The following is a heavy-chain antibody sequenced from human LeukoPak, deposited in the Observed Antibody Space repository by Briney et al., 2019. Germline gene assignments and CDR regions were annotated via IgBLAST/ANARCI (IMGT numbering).Heavy chain of an antibody. CDR1: DDSITMYY. Sequence: SETLSLTCTVSDDSITMYYWTWIRQPSGKGLEWIGYVDHTGSTKFNPSLNGRVSISRDTSNNFFSLRLRSVTAADTAVYFCARGRVSSSTWYSTYYYFFYMDFWGKGTTVTISS. CDR3: ARGRVSSSTWYSTYYYFFYMDF. J-gene: IGHJ6*03. CDR2: VDHTGST. D-gene: IGHD4-11*01. V-gene: IGHV4-59*01.